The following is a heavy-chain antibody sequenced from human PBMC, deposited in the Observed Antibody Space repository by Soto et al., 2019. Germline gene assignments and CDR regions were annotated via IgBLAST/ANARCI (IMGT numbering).Heavy chain of an antibody. CDR3: ARGQDSSSWYYFDY. J-gene: IGHJ4*02. D-gene: IGHD6-13*01. CDR2: IYYSGST. CDR1: GGSVSSGSYY. Sequence: SETLSLTCTVSGGSVSSGSYYWSWIRQPPGKGLEWIGYIYYSGSTNYNPSLKSRVTISVDTSKNQFSLKLSSVTAADTAVYYCARGQDSSSWYYFDYWGQGTLVTVS. V-gene: IGHV4-61*01.